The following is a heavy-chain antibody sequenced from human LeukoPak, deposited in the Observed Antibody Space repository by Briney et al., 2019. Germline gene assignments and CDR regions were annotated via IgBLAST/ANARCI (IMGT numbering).Heavy chain of an antibody. CDR3: ARQTGSGLFILP. CDR2: VFRTGST. D-gene: IGHD3/OR15-3a*01. Sequence: PSETLSLTCTVSGVSIGSSSYYWGWIRHPQGKGLEWIGSVFRTGSTYYSASLKSRVSISVDTTKNHFALKVTSVTAADTAMYFCARQTGSGLFILPGGQGTLVTVSS. V-gene: IGHV4-39*01. J-gene: IGHJ4*02. CDR1: GVSIGSSSYY.